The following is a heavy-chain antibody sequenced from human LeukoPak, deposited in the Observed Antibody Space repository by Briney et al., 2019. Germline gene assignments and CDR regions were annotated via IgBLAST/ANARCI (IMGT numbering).Heavy chain of an antibody. J-gene: IGHJ4*02. D-gene: IGHD3-3*01. CDR1: GFTFSSYA. V-gene: IGHV3-23*01. CDR3: ARASPPYYDFWSGYYYSFDY. CDR2: ISGSGVRI. Sequence: GGSLRLSCAASGFTFSSYAMSWVRQAPGKGLEWVSMISGSGVRIYYADSVKGRFTISRDKSKNTLFLQMSILRAEDTAVYFCARASPPYYDFWSGYYYSFDYWGQGTLVAVSS.